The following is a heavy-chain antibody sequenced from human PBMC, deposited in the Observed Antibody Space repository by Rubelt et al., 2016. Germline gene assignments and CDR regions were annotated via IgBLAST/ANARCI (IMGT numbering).Heavy chain of an antibody. J-gene: IGHJ4*02. Sequence: LDSGGGWVQPGRSLRLSCAASGFTFRNHGMHWVRQAPGKGLEWVAVIWYDGSTSYYADSVKGRFIISRDNSTNTLYLQMNSLRAEDTAVYYCARDKGATHLDYWGQGTLVIASS. CDR3: ARDKGATHLDY. D-gene: IGHD1-26*01. CDR1: GFTFRNHG. V-gene: IGHV3-33*01. CDR2: IWYDGSTS.